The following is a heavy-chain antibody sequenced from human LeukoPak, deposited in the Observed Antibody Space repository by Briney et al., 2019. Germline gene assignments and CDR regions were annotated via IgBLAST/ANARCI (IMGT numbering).Heavy chain of an antibody. CDR3: ARDYCSGGSCYSGDY. J-gene: IGHJ4*02. D-gene: IGHD2-15*01. Sequence: SETLSLTCTVSGGSISSSSYYWGRIRQPPGKGLKWIGRIYTSGSTNYNPSLKSRVTMSVDTSKNQFSLKLSSVTAADTAVYYCARDYCSGGSCYSGDYWGQGTLVTVSS. CDR2: IYTSGST. V-gene: IGHV4-39*07. CDR1: GGSISSSSYY.